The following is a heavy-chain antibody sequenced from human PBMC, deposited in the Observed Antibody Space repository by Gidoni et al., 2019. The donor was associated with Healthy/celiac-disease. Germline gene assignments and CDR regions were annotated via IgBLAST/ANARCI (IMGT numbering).Heavy chain of an antibody. V-gene: IGHV3-30*18. Sequence: QVQLVESGGGVVQPGRSLRLSCAASGFTFSSYGMHWVRQAPGKGLEWVAVISYDGSNKYYADSVKGRFTISRDNSKNTLYLQMNSLRAEDTAVYYCAKDNRRYYDSTDPFDYWGQGTLVTVSS. CDR3: AKDNRRYYDSTDPFDY. CDR2: ISYDGSNK. CDR1: GFTFSSYG. J-gene: IGHJ4*02. D-gene: IGHD3-22*01.